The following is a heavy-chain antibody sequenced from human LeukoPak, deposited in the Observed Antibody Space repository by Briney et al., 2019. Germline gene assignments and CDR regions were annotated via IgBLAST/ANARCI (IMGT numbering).Heavy chain of an antibody. Sequence: GGSLRLSCAASGFTFSSYEMNWVRQAPGKGLEWVSAISGSGGSTYYADSVKGRFTISRDNSMNTLYLRMNSLRAEDTAVYYCAKGDLDTPFDYWGQGTLVTVSS. CDR2: ISGSGGST. CDR1: GFTFSSYE. CDR3: AKGDLDTPFDY. J-gene: IGHJ4*02. D-gene: IGHD5-18*01. V-gene: IGHV3-23*01.